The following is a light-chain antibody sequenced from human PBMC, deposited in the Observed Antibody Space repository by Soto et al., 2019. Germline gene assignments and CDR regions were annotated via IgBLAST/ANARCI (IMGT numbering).Light chain of an antibody. CDR2: EGT. Sequence: QSALTQPASVSGSPGQSITISCTGTSSDIGSFILVSWYQQHPGKAPQLMIYEGTKRPSGVSNRFSGAKSGNTASLTISGLQTEDEADYYCCSYAGSSTDVFGTGTKVTVL. CDR3: CSYAGSSTDV. V-gene: IGLV2-23*01. CDR1: SSDIGSFIL. J-gene: IGLJ1*01.